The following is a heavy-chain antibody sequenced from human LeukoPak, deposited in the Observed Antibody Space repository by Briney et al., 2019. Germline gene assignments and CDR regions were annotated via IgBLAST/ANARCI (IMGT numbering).Heavy chain of an antibody. CDR3: AKGPLLWD. Sequence: GGSLRLSCAVSGFNVSDNYMSWVRQAPGKGLEWVSLIYSGETTLYADSVKGRFTISRDISKNTLYLQMNSLGAEDTAVYYCAKGPLLWDWGQGTLVTVSS. D-gene: IGHD2/OR15-2a*01. J-gene: IGHJ4*02. V-gene: IGHV3-53*01. CDR2: IYSGETT. CDR1: GFNVSDNY.